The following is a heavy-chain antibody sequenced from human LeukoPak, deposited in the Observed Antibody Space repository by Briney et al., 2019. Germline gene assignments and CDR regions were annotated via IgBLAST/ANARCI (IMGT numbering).Heavy chain of an antibody. CDR1: GGSISSGSYY. CDR3: ARETKRSSSYKPSGWYYYMDV. J-gene: IGHJ6*03. Sequence: PSKTLSLTCTVSGGSISSGSYYWSWIRQPAGKGLEWIGRIYTSGSTNYNPSLKSRVTISVDTSKNQFSLKLSSVTAADTAVYYCARETKRSSSYKPSGWYYYMDVWGKGTTVTVSS. V-gene: IGHV4-61*02. D-gene: IGHD2-2*01. CDR2: IYTSGST.